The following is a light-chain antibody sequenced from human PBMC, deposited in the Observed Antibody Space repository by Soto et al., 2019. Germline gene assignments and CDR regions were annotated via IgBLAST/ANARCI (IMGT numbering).Light chain of an antibody. V-gene: IGKV3-15*01. CDR3: QQYNNWPPIT. J-gene: IGKJ5*01. CDR1: QSVSSN. Sequence: IVMTPSPATVSVSPLERANISCRASQSVSSNLAWYQQKPGQAPRLLIYGASTRATGIPARFSGSGSGTEFTLTISSLQSEDFAVYYCQQYNNWPPITFGQGTRLEIK. CDR2: GAS.